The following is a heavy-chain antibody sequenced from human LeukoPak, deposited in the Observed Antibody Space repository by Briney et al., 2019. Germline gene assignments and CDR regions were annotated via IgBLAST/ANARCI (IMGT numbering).Heavy chain of an antibody. D-gene: IGHD3-10*01. V-gene: IGHV1-18*01. J-gene: IGHJ4*02. CDR2: ISAYNGNT. CDR3: ARDSPIGYYGSGSYYMPKTFDY. Sequence: ASVKVSCKASGYTFTSYGISWVRQAPAQGLEWMGWISAYNGNTNYAQKLQGRVTMTTDTSTSTAYMELRSLRSDDTAVYYCARDSPIGYYGSGSYYMPKTFDYWGQGTLVTVSS. CDR1: GYTFTSYG.